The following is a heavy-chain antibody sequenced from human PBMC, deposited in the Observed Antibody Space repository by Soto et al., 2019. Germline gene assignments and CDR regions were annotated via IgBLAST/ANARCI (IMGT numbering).Heavy chain of an antibody. D-gene: IGHD5-12*01. Sequence: PGGSLRLSCAASGFTFRSYTMSWVRQAPGKGLEWVSAISGSGGNTYYADSVEGRFTISRDNSKNTLFLQMNSLRADDTAVYYCAKIPFLVATNFDYWGQGTLVTVSS. CDR3: AKIPFLVATNFDY. V-gene: IGHV3-23*01. CDR2: ISGSGGNT. CDR1: GFTFRSYT. J-gene: IGHJ4*02.